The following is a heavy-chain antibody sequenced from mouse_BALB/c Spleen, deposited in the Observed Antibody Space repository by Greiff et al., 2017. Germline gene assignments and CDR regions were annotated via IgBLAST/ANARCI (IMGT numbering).Heavy chain of an antibody. J-gene: IGHJ4*01. V-gene: IGHV1-54*03. D-gene: IGHD2-1*01. CDR1: GYAFTNYL. Sequence: QVQLQQSGAELVRPGTSVKVSCKASGYAFTNYLIEWVKQRPGQGLEWIGVINPGSGGTNYNEKFKGKATLTADKSSSTAYMQLSSLTSDDSAVYFCARSGYGNYAMDYWGQGTSVTVSS. CDR3: ARSGYGNYAMDY. CDR2: INPGSGGT.